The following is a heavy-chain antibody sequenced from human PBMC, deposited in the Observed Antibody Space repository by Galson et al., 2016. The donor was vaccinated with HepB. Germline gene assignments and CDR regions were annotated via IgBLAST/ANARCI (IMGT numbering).Heavy chain of an antibody. D-gene: IGHD2-15*01. CDR1: GYTFINYG. V-gene: IGHV1-18*01. J-gene: IGHJ4*02. CDR2: ISAYNENK. Sequence: SVKVSCKASGYTFINYGISWVRQAPGQGLEWMGWISAYNENKNFAQKFQDRVTLTTDTSTRSAYMELRSLTSDDTAAHYCARISDPGPPWPAHFGYWGQGTLVTVSS. CDR3: ARISDPGPPWPAHFGY.